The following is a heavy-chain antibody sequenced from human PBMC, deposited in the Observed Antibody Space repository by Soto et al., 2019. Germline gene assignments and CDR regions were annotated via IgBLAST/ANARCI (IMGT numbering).Heavy chain of an antibody. CDR2: INAGNGNT. D-gene: IGHD6-6*01. CDR1: GYTFTSYA. CDR3: ASVKALQRSSSHHPSDY. V-gene: IGHV1-3*01. J-gene: IGHJ4*02. Sequence: ASVKVSCKASGYTFTSYAMHWVRQAPGQRLEWMGWINAGNGNTKYSQKFQGRVTITRDTSASTAYMELSSLRSEDTAVYYCASVKALQRSSSHHPSDYWGQGTLVTVSS.